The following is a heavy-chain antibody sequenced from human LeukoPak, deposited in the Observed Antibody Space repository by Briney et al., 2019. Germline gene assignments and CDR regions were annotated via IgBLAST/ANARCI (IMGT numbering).Heavy chain of an antibody. CDR1: GFSVTSCA. CDR3: ARHDGSSFIYYIDH. CDR2: VSNSGYNT. V-gene: IGHV3-23*01. J-gene: IGHJ4*02. D-gene: IGHD1-26*01. Sequence: GSLRLSCAASGFSVTSCAMSWVRQAPGKGLEWVSTVSNSGYNTWYADSVKGRFTISRDISQNTLHLQMSSLRAEDTALYYCARHDGSSFIYYIDHWGQGALVTVSS.